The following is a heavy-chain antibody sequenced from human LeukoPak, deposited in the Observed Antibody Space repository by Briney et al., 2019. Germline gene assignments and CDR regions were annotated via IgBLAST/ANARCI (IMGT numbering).Heavy chain of an antibody. D-gene: IGHD6-13*01. CDR1: GFTVSGNY. CDR2: IYTASSK. V-gene: IGHV3-53*01. CDR3: AGGNSWPGLSY. J-gene: IGHJ4*02. Sequence: PGGSLRLSCAASGFTVSGNYMSWVRQAPGKGLEWVSVIYTASSKNNADSVKGRFTITRDKSKNTLYLQMNTLRAEDTAVDFCAGGNSWPGLSYWGQGTLLTVSS.